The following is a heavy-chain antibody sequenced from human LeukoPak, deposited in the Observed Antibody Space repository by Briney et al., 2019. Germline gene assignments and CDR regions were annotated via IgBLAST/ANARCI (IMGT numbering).Heavy chain of an antibody. D-gene: IGHD1-26*01. V-gene: IGHV5-51*01. Sequence: GESLKISCKGSGYRFSDYWIGWVRQMPGKGLEWMGIIYPGDSESKYRSSFQGQVTISADKSISTAYLQWSSLKASDTAMYYCARHDGSYLEYFDYWGQGTLVTVSS. CDR1: GYRFSDYW. J-gene: IGHJ4*02. CDR3: ARHDGSYLEYFDY. CDR2: IYPGDSES.